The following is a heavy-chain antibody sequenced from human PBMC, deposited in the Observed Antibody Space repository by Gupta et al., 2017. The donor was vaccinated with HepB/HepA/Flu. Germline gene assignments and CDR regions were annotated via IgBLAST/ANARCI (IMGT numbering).Heavy chain of an antibody. D-gene: IGHD6-13*01. J-gene: IGHJ4*02. CDR3: ARDDDPSGHSSRLAY. CDR2: IQNDGSIE. V-gene: IGHV3-33*05. Sequence: QVQLMESGRGVVQPGRSLRLSCAASGFTFSNDGMHWVRQAPGKGLEWVAAIQNDGSIEYYADSVKGRLTISRDSSKDTVYLQMNGLRDDDTAVYYCARDDDPSGHSSRLAYWGQGTLVTVSS. CDR1: GFTFSNDG.